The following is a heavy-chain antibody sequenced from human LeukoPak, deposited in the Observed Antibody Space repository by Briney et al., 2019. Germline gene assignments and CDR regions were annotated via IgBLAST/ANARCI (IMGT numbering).Heavy chain of an antibody. Sequence: TSETLSLTCTVSGGSISSGSYYWSWIRQPAGKGLEWIGRIYTSGSTNYNPSLKSRVTISVDTSKNQFSLKLSSVTAADTAVYYCARGARSAAGTFLYYYYYMDVWGKGTTVTVSS. J-gene: IGHJ6*03. CDR3: ARGARSAAGTFLYYYYYMDV. D-gene: IGHD6-13*01. CDR2: IYTSGST. V-gene: IGHV4-61*02. CDR1: GGSISSGSYY.